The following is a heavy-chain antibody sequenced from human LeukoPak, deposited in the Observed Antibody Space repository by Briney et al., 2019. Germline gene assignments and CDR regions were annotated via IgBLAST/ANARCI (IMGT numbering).Heavy chain of an antibody. V-gene: IGHV3-33*01. J-gene: IGHJ6*02. D-gene: IGHD2-15*01. CDR1: GFTFSSYG. CDR2: IWYDGSNK. Sequence: GGSLRLSCAASGFTFSSYGMHWVRQAPGKGLEWVAVIWYDGSNKYHADSVKGRFTISRDNSKNTLYLQMNSLRAEDTAVYYCAREVVAATGEVDDYYYGMDVWGQGTTVTVSS. CDR3: AREVVAATGEVDDYYYGMDV.